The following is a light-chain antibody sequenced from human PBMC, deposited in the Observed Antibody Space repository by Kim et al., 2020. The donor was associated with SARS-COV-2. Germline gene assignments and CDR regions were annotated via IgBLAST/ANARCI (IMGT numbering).Light chain of an antibody. CDR2: GNS. CDR3: QSYDSSLSGWV. CDR1: SSNSGAGYD. J-gene: IGLJ3*02. Sequence: RVTISCPGSSSNSGAGYDVHWYQQIPGTAPKLLIYGNSNRPSGVPDRFSGSKSGTSASLAITGLQAEDEADYYCQSYDSSLSGWVFGGGTQLTVL. V-gene: IGLV1-40*01.